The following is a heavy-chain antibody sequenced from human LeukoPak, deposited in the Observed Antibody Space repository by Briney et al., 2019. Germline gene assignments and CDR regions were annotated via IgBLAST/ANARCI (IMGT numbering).Heavy chain of an antibody. J-gene: IGHJ3*02. CDR1: GGSISSYY. Sequence: PSETLSLTYTVSGGSISSYYWNWIRQPPGKGLEWIGNIYYSGSTYYNPSLKSRVTISVDTSKNQFSLRLSSVTAADTAVYFCAKGLRYLSFNDAFDIWGQGTMVTVSS. CDR2: IYYSGST. V-gene: IGHV4-59*04. CDR3: AKGLRYLSFNDAFDI. D-gene: IGHD3-9*01.